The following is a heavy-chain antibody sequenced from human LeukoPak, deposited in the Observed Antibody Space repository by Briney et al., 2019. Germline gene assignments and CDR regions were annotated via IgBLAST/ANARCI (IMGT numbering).Heavy chain of an antibody. CDR2: INPETGAT. CDR1: GYPFIGYY. Sequence: ASVQVSCKASGYPFIGYYIHWVRQGPGQGLEWLGWINPETGATKYAQRFEGRVTLTRDTSVTTVHMEQSGLRSDDSAVYYCARENLNYYGSGSYLYWGQGSQVTVSS. D-gene: IGHD3-10*01. CDR3: ARENLNYYGSGSYLY. V-gene: IGHV1-2*02. J-gene: IGHJ4*02.